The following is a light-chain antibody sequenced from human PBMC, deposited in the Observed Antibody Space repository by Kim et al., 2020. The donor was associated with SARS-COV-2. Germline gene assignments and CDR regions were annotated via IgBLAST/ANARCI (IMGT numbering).Light chain of an antibody. J-gene: IGKJ3*01. V-gene: IGKV3-20*01. CDR1: QSVDSSY. CDR3: QQYGSSPLT. Sequence: EIVLTQSPGTPSLSPGETATLSCRASQSVDSSYLAWYQQKPGQAPRLLIYGASSRATGIPDRFSGSGSGTDFILTISRLEPEDFAVYYCQQYGSSPLTFGPGTKVDIK. CDR2: GAS.